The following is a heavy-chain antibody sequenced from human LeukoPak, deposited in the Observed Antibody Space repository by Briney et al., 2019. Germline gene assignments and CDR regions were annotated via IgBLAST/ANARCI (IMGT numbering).Heavy chain of an antibody. CDR2: IYYSRRT. D-gene: IGHD4-17*01. Sequence: SQTLSLTCTVSGRSISSGDYYWGRIPQPPGKGLEWIGYIYYSRRTYYNPSLKSPVTISVDTSKNQHPLKRRSVTAADTAVYYCVRGIPDYGDYYFDYWGQRTLVTVSS. CDR1: GRSISSGDYY. CDR3: VRGIPDYGDYYFDY. J-gene: IGHJ4*02. V-gene: IGHV4-30-4*01.